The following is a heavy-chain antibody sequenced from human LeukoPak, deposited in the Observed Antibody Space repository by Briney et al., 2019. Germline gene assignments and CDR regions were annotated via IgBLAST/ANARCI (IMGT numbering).Heavy chain of an antibody. D-gene: IGHD3-10*01. CDR2: INHSGST. CDR3: ARVTRFHMDV. V-gene: IGHV4-34*01. CDR1: GGSFSGYY. J-gene: IGHJ6*03. Sequence: PSETLSLTCAVYGGSFSGYYWSWIRQPPGKGLEWIGEINHSGSTNYNPSLKSRVTISLDTSKNQFSLRLSSATAADTAVYYCARVTRFHMDVWGKGTTVTVSS.